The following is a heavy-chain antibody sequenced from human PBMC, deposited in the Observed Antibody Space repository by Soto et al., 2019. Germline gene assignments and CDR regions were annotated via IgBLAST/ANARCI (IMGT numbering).Heavy chain of an antibody. CDR2: IKQDGSEK. V-gene: IGHV3-7*01. Sequence: GGSLRLSCAAFGFTFSSYWMSWVRQAPGKGLEWVANIKQDGSEKYYVDSVKGRFTISRDNAKNSLYLQMNSLRAEDTAVYYCARERPKYYDILTGYHDAFDIWGQGTMVTVSS. D-gene: IGHD3-9*01. CDR3: ARERPKYYDILTGYHDAFDI. J-gene: IGHJ3*02. CDR1: GFTFSSYW.